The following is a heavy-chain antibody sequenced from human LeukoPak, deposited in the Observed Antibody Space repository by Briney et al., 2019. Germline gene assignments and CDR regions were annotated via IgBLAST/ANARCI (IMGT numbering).Heavy chain of an antibody. J-gene: IGHJ5*01. CDR2: ISGYKGLT. Sequence: ASVKVSCKTSGYSFTDHGITWVRQAPGQGLEWMGWISGYKGLTKYAQKFQGRVTMTTDTSTTTVYMELRSLRPDDTAVYYCARDVGSTSTNWFDSWGQGTLVTVSP. V-gene: IGHV1-18*01. CDR3: ARDVGSTSTNWFDS. D-gene: IGHD2-2*01. CDR1: GYSFTDHG.